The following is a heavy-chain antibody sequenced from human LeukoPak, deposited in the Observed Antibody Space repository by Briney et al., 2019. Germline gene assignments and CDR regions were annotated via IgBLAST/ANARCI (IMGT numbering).Heavy chain of an antibody. J-gene: IGHJ4*02. CDR1: GGSISSYY. CDR2: IYYSGST. D-gene: IGHD3-22*01. CDR3: ARGTYYYDSSGSIPFDY. V-gene: IGHV4-59*08. Sequence: SETLSLTCTVSGGSISSYYWSWIRQPPGKGLEWIGYIYYSGSTNYNPSLKSRVTISVDTSKNQFSLKLSSVTAADTAVYYCARGTYYYDSSGSIPFDYWGQGTLVTVSS.